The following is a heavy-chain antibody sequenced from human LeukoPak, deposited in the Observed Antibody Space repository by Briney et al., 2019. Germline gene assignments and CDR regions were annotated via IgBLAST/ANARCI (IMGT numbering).Heavy chain of an antibody. CDR3: ARSSPHCSSTSCYNDAFDI. CDR2: ISSRSSYI. CDR1: GFTFSSYS. Sequence: VGSLRLSCAASGFTFSSYSMNWVRQAPGKGLEWVSSISSRSSYIYYADSVKGRFTISRDNAKNSLYLQMNSLRAEDTAVYYCARSSPHCSSTSCYNDAFDIWGQGTMVTVSS. J-gene: IGHJ3*02. D-gene: IGHD2-2*02. V-gene: IGHV3-21*01.